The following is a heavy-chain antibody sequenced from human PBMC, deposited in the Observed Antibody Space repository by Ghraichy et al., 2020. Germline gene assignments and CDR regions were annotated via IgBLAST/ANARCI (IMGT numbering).Heavy chain of an antibody. CDR1: GFTFKTFG. J-gene: IGHJ3*02. V-gene: IGHV3-30*18. CDR2: ISHDGNVQ. Sequence: GGSLRLSCVASGFTFKTFGIHWVRQAPGKGLEWVAVISHDGNVQYYADSVRGRFIISRDNSKNTLFLEMTSLRLEDTAVYYCANLVTGMGGGPFSNGSFGIWGQGTVVTVSA. CDR3: ANLVTGMGGGPFSNGSFGI. D-gene: IGHD2-21*02.